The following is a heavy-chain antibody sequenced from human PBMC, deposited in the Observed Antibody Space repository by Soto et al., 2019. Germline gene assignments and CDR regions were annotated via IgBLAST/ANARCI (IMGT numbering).Heavy chain of an antibody. V-gene: IGHV4-59*01. D-gene: IGHD4-17*01. CDR1: GGSISSYY. CDR3: ARAPPYDYVTWFDP. J-gene: IGHJ5*02. CDR2: IYYSGST. Sequence: SETLSLTCTVSGGSISSYYWSWIRQPPGKGLEWIGYIYYSGSTNYNPSLKSRVTISVDTSKNQFSLKLSSVTAADTAVYYCARAPPYDYVTWFDPWGQGTLVTVSS.